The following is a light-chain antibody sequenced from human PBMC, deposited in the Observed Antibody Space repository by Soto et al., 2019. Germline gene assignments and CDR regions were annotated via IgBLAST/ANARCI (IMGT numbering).Light chain of an antibody. CDR3: QSYDSSLSGCV. CDR1: SSDIGAGYD. Sequence: QSVLAQPPSVSGAPGQRVTISCTGSSSDIGAGYDVHWYQQLPGTAPKLLMYSNSNRPSGVPDRFSGSKSGTSASLAITGLQAEDEADYYCQSYDSSLSGCVFGGGTKLTVL. V-gene: IGLV1-40*01. CDR2: SNS. J-gene: IGLJ3*02.